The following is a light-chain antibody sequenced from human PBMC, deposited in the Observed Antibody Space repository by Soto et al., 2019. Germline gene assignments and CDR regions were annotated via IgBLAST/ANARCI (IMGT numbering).Light chain of an antibody. Sequence: QSSLTQPPSASGSPGQSVTISCTGTSSDVGGYNYVSWYQQHPGKAPKLIIYEVRERPSGVPDRFSGSKSGNTASLTVSGLQAEDEADYYCRSYAGSDRFVFVTGTTVTVL. CDR3: RSYAGSDRFV. J-gene: IGLJ1*01. V-gene: IGLV2-8*01. CDR1: SSDVGGYNY. CDR2: EVR.